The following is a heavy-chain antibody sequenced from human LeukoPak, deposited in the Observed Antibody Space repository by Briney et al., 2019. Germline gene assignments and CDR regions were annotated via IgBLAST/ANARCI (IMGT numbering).Heavy chain of an antibody. J-gene: IGHJ4*02. CDR2: IRYDGSNK. Sequence: GGSLRLSCAASGFTFSSYGMHWVRQAPGRGLEWVTFIRYDGSNKYYADSVKGRFTISRDNSKNTLYLQMNSLRAEDTAVFYCAKDAGIETFYGSGTYYNGWGQGTLVSVSS. CDR3: AKDAGIETFYGSGTYYNG. V-gene: IGHV3-30*02. D-gene: IGHD3-10*01. CDR1: GFTFSSYG.